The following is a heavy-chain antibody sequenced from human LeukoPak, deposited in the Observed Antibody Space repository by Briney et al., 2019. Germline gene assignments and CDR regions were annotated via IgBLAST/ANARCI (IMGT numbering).Heavy chain of an antibody. CDR2: ISGSGDNT. CDR3: AKAPQLGWLRVDY. CDR1: GFTFSSYA. D-gene: IGHD5-12*01. V-gene: IGHV3-23*01. J-gene: IGHJ4*02. Sequence: GGSLRLSCAASGFTFSSYAMNWVRQAPGKGLEWASTISGSGDNTYYADSVKGRFTISRDNSKNTLYLQMNSLRAGDTAIYYCAKAPQLGWLRVDYWGQGTLVTVSS.